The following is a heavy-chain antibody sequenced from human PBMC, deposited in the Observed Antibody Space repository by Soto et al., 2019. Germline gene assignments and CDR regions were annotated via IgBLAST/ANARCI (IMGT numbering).Heavy chain of an antibody. J-gene: IGHJ4*02. Sequence: QVQLQESGPGLVKPSQTLSLTCTVSGASISSRSYYWNWVRQHPGKDLEWIGCIHPYGTTHYHPSLHSRVTMSVDTSKNQFSLSLSSVTAADTAVYYCARGPDDAKVGYWGQGTLVTVSS. CDR2: IHPYGTT. CDR3: ARGPDDAKVGY. D-gene: IGHD1-1*01. CDR1: GASISSRSYY. V-gene: IGHV4-31*03.